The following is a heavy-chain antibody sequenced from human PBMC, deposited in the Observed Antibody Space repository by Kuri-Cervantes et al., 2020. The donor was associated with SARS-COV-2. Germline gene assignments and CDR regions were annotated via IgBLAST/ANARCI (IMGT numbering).Heavy chain of an antibody. CDR1: SGSISSSSYY. J-gene: IGHJ5*02. D-gene: IGHD3-3*01. V-gene: IGHV4-39*01. CDR2: IYYSGST. Sequence: ESLKISCTVSSGSISSSSYYWGWIRQPPGKGLEWIGSIYYSGSTYYNPSLKSRVTISVDTSKNQFSLKLSSVTAADTAVYYCARQMMSSITIFGVVITRNWFDPWGQGTLVTVSS. CDR3: ARQMMSSITIFGVVITRNWFDP.